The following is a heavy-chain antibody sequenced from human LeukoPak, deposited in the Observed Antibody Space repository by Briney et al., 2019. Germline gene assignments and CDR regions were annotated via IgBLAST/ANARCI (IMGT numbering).Heavy chain of an antibody. Sequence: GSLRLSCAASGFTFSSYWMSWVRQAPGKGLEWIGEINHSGSTNYNPSLKSRVTISVDTSKNQFSLKLSSVTAADTAVYYCARYYYDSSGYSQYYFDYWGQGTLVTVSS. CDR1: GFTFSSYW. CDR2: INHSGST. D-gene: IGHD3-22*01. V-gene: IGHV4-34*01. J-gene: IGHJ4*02. CDR3: ARYYYDSSGYSQYYFDY.